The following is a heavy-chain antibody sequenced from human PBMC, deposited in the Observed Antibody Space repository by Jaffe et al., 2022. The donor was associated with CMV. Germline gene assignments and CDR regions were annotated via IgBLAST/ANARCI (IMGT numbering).Heavy chain of an antibody. V-gene: IGHV1-46*01. CDR2: INPSGGST. J-gene: IGHJ4*02. CDR1: GYTFTSYY. Sequence: QVQLVQSGAEVKKPGASVKVSCKASGYTFTSYYMHWVRQAPGQGLEWMGIINPSGGSTSYAQKFQGRVTMTRDTSTSTVYMELSSLRSEDTAVYYCARDGQVLLWFGGLYYFDYWGQGTLVTVSS. CDR3: ARDGQVLLWFGGLYYFDY. D-gene: IGHD3-10*01.